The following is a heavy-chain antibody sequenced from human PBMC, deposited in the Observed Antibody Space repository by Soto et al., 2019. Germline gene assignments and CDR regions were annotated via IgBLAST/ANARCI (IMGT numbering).Heavy chain of an antibody. CDR1: GGTFSSYG. CDR3: ARAHGSSWYNWFDP. J-gene: IGHJ5*02. CDR2: IIPLFGTT. D-gene: IGHD6-13*01. V-gene: IGHV1-69*01. Sequence: QVLLVQSGAELKKPGSSVKVSCKASGGTFSSYGISWVRQAPGRGLEWMGGIIPLFGTTNYAQKFRGRVTVTADESTSTAYIELRGLRFEDTAVYYCARAHGSSWYNWFDPWGQGTLVTVSS.